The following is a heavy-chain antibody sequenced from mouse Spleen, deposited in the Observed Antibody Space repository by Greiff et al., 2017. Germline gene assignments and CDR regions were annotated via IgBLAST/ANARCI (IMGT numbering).Heavy chain of an antibody. CDR2: IYPSDSET. CDR3: ARNWAGYYFDY. CDR1: GYTFTSYW. J-gene: IGHJ2*01. D-gene: IGHD4-1*01. Sequence: QVQLQQPGAELVRPGSSVKLSCKASGYTFTSYWMDWVKQRPGQGLEWIGNIYPSDSETHYNQKFKDKATLTVDKSSSTAYMQLSSLTSEDSAVYYCARNWAGYYFDYWGQGTTLTVSS. V-gene: IGHV1-61*01.